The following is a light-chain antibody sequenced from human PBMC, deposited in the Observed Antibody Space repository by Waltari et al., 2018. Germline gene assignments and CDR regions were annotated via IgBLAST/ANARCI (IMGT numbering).Light chain of an antibody. V-gene: IGLV6-57*04. CDR2: RDK. J-gene: IGLJ3*02. CDR3: QSYDSNNVGV. Sequence: FMLTQPPSVSESPGKKITISCTRSSGSITSNYVQWYQQRPHSPPTTVIYRDKERPSEVPTRFSGSIDRASNSASLTISGLQTEDEADYYCQSYDSNNVGVFGGGTKLTVL. CDR1: SGSITSNY.